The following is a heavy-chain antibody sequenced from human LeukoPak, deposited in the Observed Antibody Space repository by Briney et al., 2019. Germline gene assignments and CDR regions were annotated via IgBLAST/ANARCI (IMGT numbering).Heavy chain of an antibody. CDR3: ASGLILAAAGILS. Sequence: PGGSLRLSCAASGFTFSSYGMHWVRQAPGKGLEWVAVISYDGRNKYYADSVKGRFTVSRDNSKNTLYLQMNSLRAEDTAVYYCASGLILAAAGILSWGQGTLVTVSS. CDR2: ISYDGRNK. D-gene: IGHD6-13*01. CDR1: GFTFSSYG. J-gene: IGHJ5*02. V-gene: IGHV3-33*05.